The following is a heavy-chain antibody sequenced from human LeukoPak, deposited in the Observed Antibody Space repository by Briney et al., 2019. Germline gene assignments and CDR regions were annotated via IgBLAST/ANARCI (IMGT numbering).Heavy chain of an antibody. Sequence: GRSLRLSCAASGFTFSSYAMHWVRQAPGKGLEWVAVIPYDGSNKYYADSVKGRFTISRDNSKNTLYLQMNSLRAEDTAVYYCARELGEAAAGYYYGMDVWGQGTTVTVSS. J-gene: IGHJ6*02. D-gene: IGHD6-13*01. CDR3: ARELGEAAAGYYYGMDV. V-gene: IGHV3-30-3*01. CDR1: GFTFSSYA. CDR2: IPYDGSNK.